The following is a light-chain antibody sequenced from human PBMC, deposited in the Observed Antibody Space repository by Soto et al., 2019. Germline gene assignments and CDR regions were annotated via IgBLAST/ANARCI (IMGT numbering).Light chain of an antibody. CDR3: QQYNNWPRT. J-gene: IGKJ1*01. Sequence: TQAPGNLSLSPGVRANRSCRASQSVSSSYLAWYQQKPGQAPRLLIYGASTRAAGFPPRFSGSGPGTEFTLTISSLQSEDFAVYYCQQYNNWPRTFGQGTKVDIK. CDR2: GAS. CDR1: QSVSSSY. V-gene: IGKV3-15*01.